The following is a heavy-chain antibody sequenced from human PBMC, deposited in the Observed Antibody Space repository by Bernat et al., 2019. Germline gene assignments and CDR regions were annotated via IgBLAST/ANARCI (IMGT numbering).Heavy chain of an antibody. CDR1: GGTFSSYA. V-gene: IGHV1-69*01. Sequence: QVQLVQSGAEVKKPGSSVKVSCKASGGTFSSYAISWVRQAPGQGLEWMGGIIPIFGTANYAQKFQGRVTITADESTSTAYMELSSLRSEDTAVYYCARGYCSSTSCYPYGMDVWGQGTTVTVSS. J-gene: IGHJ6*02. CDR2: IIPIFGTA. D-gene: IGHD2-2*01. CDR3: ARGYCSSTSCYPYGMDV.